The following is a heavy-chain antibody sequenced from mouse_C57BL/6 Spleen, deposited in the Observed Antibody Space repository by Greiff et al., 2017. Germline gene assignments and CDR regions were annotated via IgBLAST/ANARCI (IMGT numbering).Heavy chain of an antibody. J-gene: IGHJ4*01. CDR1: GYTFTDYN. V-gene: IGHV1-22*01. CDR2: INPNNGGT. CDR3: ASGNWDGYAMDY. Sequence: EVKLQQSGPELVKPGASVKMSCKASGYTFTDYNMHWVKQSHGKSLEWIGYINPNNGGTSYNQKFKGKATLTVNKSSSTAYMELRSLTSEDSAVYYCASGNWDGYAMDYWGQGTSVTVSS. D-gene: IGHD4-1*01.